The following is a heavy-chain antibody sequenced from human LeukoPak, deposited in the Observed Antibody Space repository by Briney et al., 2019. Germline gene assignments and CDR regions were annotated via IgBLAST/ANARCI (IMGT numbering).Heavy chain of an antibody. CDR1: GFTFSSYA. D-gene: IGHD6-13*01. V-gene: IGHV3-7*03. CDR3: ARRGTSSSWAHFDY. Sequence: GGSLRLSCVASGFTFSSYAIHWVLHAPGNLLEWVAKIKQGGSERYYVDSVKGRFTISRDNAKNSLYLQMNSRGAEDTAVYYCARRGTSSSWAHFDYWGQGTLVTVSS. J-gene: IGHJ4*02. CDR2: IKQGGSER.